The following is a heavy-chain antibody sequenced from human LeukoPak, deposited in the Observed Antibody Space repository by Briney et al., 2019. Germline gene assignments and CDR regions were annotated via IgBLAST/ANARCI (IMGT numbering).Heavy chain of an antibody. Sequence: ASVKVSCKVSGYTFTSYYMHWVRQAPGQGLEWMGIINPSGGSTSYAQKFQGRVTMTRDTSTSTVYMELSSLRSEDTAVYYCARGVPVVTAIPVNFDYWGQGTLVTVSS. CDR2: INPSGGST. CDR1: GYTFTSYY. V-gene: IGHV1-46*01. CDR3: ARGVPVVTAIPVNFDY. J-gene: IGHJ4*02. D-gene: IGHD2-21*02.